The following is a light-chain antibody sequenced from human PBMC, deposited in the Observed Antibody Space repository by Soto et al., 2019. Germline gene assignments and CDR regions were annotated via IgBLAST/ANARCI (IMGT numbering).Light chain of an antibody. CDR3: QQYNNWPQT. Sequence: EIVMTQSPATLSVSPGERATLSCRASQSVSSNLAWYQQKPGQAPRLLIYGASTRATGIPARFSGSGSGTEFTLTISRLQYEDFAVYYCQQYNNWPQTFGQGTKVEIK. CDR2: GAS. V-gene: IGKV3-15*01. J-gene: IGKJ1*01. CDR1: QSVSSN.